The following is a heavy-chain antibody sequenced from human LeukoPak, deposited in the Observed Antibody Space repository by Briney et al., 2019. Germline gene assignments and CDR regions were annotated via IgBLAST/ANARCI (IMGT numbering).Heavy chain of an antibody. D-gene: IGHD3-22*01. J-gene: IGHJ4*02. CDR1: GYTFTSYG. V-gene: IGHV1-18*01. Sequence: ASVKVSCKASGYTFTSYGISWVRQAPGQGLEWMGWISAYNGNTNYAQKLQGRVTMTTDTSTSTAYMELRSLRSDDTAVYYCARDRPYYDSSGHHTEGGYWGQGTLVTVSS. CDR3: ARDRPYYDSSGHHTEGGY. CDR2: ISAYNGNT.